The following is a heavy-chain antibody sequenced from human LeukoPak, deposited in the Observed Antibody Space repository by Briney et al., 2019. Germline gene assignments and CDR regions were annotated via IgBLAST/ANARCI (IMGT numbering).Heavy chain of an antibody. CDR1: GGSINGYY. V-gene: IGHV4-59*01. J-gene: IGHJ3*02. CDR3: ARGGLENGYHSNDAFEI. CDR2: IYYTGSV. D-gene: IGHD3-22*01. Sequence: PSETLSLTCTVSGGSINGYYWSWIRQPPGKGLQWIGYIYYTGSVNSNPSLKSRVTISVDTSKNQFSLKLSSVTAADTAVYFCARGGLENGYHSNDAFEIWGQGTLVAVSS.